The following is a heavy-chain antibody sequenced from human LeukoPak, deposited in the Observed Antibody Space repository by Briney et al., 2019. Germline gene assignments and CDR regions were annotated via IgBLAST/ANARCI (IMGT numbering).Heavy chain of an antibody. J-gene: IGHJ4*02. Sequence: GVSLRLSCAASGFDFSSYSMNWVRQAPGKGLEWIAYSSKTIGRVYYADSVKGRFTISRDNARASLFLQMNSLTDEDTAVYYCVRDPDALDHWGQGILVTVSS. V-gene: IGHV3-48*02. CDR2: SSKTIGRV. CDR1: GFDFSSYS. CDR3: VRDPDALDH.